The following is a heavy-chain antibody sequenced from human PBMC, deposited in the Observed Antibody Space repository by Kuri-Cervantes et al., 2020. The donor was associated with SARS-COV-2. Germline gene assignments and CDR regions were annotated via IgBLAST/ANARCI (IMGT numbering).Heavy chain of an antibody. CDR3: ARGTNIAAAGTLDY. J-gene: IGHJ4*02. CDR1: GGSISSYY. CDR2: IYYSGST. Sequence: SETLSLTCTVSGGSISSYYWSWIRQPPGKGLEWIGYIYYSGSTNYNPSLKSRVTISVDTSKNQFSLKLSSVTAADTAVYYCARGTNIAAAGTLDYWGQGTRVTVSS. V-gene: IGHV4-59*01. D-gene: IGHD6-13*01.